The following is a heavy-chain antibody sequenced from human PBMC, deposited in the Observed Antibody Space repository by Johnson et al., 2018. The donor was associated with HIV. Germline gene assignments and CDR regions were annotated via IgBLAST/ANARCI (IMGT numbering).Heavy chain of an antibody. CDR1: GFSFDHYG. Sequence: VQLVESGGGLVKPGGSLRLSCVASGFSFDHYGMSWVRQAPGKGLEWVSYISSSGSTIYYADSVKGRFTISRDNAKNSLYLQMNSLRVEDTAVYYCAREITLIMGAGAAFDIWGQGTMVTVSS. CDR2: ISSSGSTI. CDR3: AREITLIMGAGAAFDI. V-gene: IGHV3-11*04. J-gene: IGHJ3*02. D-gene: IGHD3-22*01.